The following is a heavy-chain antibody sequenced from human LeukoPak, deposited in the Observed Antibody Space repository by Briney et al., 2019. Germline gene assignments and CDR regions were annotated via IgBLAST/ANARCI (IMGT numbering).Heavy chain of an antibody. Sequence: SETLSLTCTVSGGSISSYYWSWIRQPAGKGLEWIGRIYTSGSTNYNPSLKSRVTMSVDTSKNQFSLKLSSVTAADTAVYYCARHPRSGWVNNWFDPWGQGTLVTVSS. CDR3: ARHPRSGWVNNWFDP. CDR2: IYTSGST. J-gene: IGHJ5*02. V-gene: IGHV4-4*07. D-gene: IGHD6-19*01. CDR1: GGSISSYY.